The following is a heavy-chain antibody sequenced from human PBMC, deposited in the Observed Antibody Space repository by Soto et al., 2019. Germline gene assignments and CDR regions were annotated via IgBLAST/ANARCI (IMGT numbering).Heavy chain of an antibody. CDR1: GYSFISYW. J-gene: IGHJ4*02. CDR2: IYPGDSDT. CDR3: ARIGLGYCTSVSCYIPY. Sequence: EVQLVQSGAEVKKPRESLKISCKGSGYSFISYWIGWVRQMPGKGLEWMGIIYPGDSDTRYSPSFQGQVTISADKSISTAYLQWSSLKASDTAMYYCARIGLGYCTSVSCYIPYWGQGTLVTVSS. D-gene: IGHD2-2*02. V-gene: IGHV5-51*01.